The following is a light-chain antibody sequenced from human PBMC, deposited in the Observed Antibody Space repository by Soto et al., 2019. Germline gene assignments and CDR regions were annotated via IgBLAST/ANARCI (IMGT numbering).Light chain of an antibody. CDR2: GAS. CDR1: QSFSSSY. CDR3: HHSGSAYT. J-gene: IGKJ2*01. V-gene: IGKV3-20*01. Sequence: EIVLTQSPGTLSLSPGESATLSCRASQSFSSSYLAWFQQKPGQAPRLLIYGASSRATGIPDRFSGSGSGTDFTHTTSRLEPEDFPVYYCHHSGSAYTFGQGTKLEIK.